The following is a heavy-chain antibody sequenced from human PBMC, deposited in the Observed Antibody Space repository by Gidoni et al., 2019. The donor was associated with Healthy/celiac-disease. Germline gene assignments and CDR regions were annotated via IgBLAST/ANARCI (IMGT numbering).Heavy chain of an antibody. CDR1: GYTFTSYG. CDR2: ISASNGNT. V-gene: IGHV1-18*01. Sequence: QVQLVQSGAEGKKPGASVKVSCKASGYTFTSYGISWVRQAPGQGLEWMGWISASNGNTNYAQKLQGRVTMTTDTSTSTAYMELRSLRSDDTAVYYCARDDPRIAAYRGWGENFDYWGQGTLVTVSS. D-gene: IGHD6-13*01. J-gene: IGHJ4*02. CDR3: ARDDPRIAAYRGWGENFDY.